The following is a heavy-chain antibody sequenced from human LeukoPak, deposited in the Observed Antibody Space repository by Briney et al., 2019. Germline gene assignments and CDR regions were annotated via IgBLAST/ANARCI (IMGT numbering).Heavy chain of an antibody. CDR2: IWYDGSNK. Sequence: GGSLRLSCAASGFTFTNYGMRWVRQAPVRGLEWVALIWYDGSNKYYADSVKGRFTISRDDSKNTLYMQMSSLSGEDSAVYYCARGYGGKSGYFDYWGQGTLVTVSS. J-gene: IGHJ4*02. CDR3: ARGYGGKSGYFDY. CDR1: GFTFTNYG. V-gene: IGHV3-33*01. D-gene: IGHD4-23*01.